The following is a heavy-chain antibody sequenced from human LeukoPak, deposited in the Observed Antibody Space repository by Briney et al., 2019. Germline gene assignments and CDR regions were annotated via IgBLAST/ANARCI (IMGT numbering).Heavy chain of an antibody. CDR3: ARGQAYYDILTGYYTVHSFDY. CDR2: IYYSGST. J-gene: IGHJ4*02. V-gene: IGHV4-59*12. Sequence: SETLSLTCTVSGGSISNYYWSWIRQPPGKGLEWIGYIYYSGSTKYNPSLKSRVTISVDTSKNQFSLKLSSVTAADTAVYYCARGQAYYDILTGYYTVHSFDYWGQGTLVTVSS. CDR1: GGSISNYY. D-gene: IGHD3-9*01.